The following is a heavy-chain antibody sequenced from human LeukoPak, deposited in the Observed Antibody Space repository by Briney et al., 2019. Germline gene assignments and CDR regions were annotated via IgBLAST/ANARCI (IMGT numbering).Heavy chain of an antibody. D-gene: IGHD5-18*01. Sequence: SETLFLTCTVSGGSIGSYYWSWIRQPPGKGLEWIGYIYNTGTTKYNPSLKSRVTILVDTSNNQFSLKLTSVTAADTAVYYCARQYTYASNWFDPWGRGTLVTVSS. J-gene: IGHJ5*02. CDR2: IYNTGTT. CDR3: ARQYTYASNWFDP. CDR1: GGSIGSYY. V-gene: IGHV4-59*01.